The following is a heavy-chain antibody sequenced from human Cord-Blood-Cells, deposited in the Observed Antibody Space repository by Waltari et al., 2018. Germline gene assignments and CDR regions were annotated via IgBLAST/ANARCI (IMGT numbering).Heavy chain of an antibody. J-gene: IGHJ3*02. D-gene: IGHD6-13*01. CDR3: AKDVSSSFTFDI. Sequence: QVQLVESGGDVVQPGRSLRLSCAASGFTFSSYGMHWVRQAPGKGLEGVAVISYDGSNKYYADSVKGRFTISRDNSKNTLYLQMNSLRAEDTAVYYCAKDVSSSFTFDIWGQGTMVTVSS. CDR2: ISYDGSNK. V-gene: IGHV3-30*18. CDR1: GFTFSSYG.